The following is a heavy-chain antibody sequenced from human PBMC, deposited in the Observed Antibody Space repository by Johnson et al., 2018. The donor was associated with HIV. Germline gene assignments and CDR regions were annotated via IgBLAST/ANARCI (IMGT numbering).Heavy chain of an antibody. V-gene: IGHV3-30*02. CDR1: GFTFSSYG. CDR3: GGVGRTGSAFDM. D-gene: IGHD2-15*01. Sequence: QEQLVESGGGVVQPGGSLRLSCAASGFTFSSYGMHWVRQVPGKGLEWVAFIRYDGSNKYYADSVKGRFTISRDNSKNTLYLQMNTLGAEATAVYYCGGVGRTGSAFDMWGLGTMVTVSS. CDR2: IRYDGSNK. J-gene: IGHJ3*02.